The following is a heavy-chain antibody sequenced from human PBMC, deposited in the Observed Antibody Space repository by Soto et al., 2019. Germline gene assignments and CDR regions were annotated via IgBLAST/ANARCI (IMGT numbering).Heavy chain of an antibody. Sequence: QVQLQESGPGLVKPSETLSLTCTVSGGSVSSGSYYWSWIRQPPGKGLEWIGYIYYSGSTNYNPSLKSRVTISVDTSKNQFSLKLSSVTAADTAVYYCVREVAYYDSSGYYSYGMDVWGQGTTVTVSS. CDR2: IYYSGST. CDR3: VREVAYYDSSGYYSYGMDV. V-gene: IGHV4-61*01. J-gene: IGHJ6*02. D-gene: IGHD3-22*01. CDR1: GGSVSSGSYY.